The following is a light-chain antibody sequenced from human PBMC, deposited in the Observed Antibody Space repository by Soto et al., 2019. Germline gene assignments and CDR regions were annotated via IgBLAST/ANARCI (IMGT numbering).Light chain of an antibody. J-gene: IGLJ1*01. CDR1: NSDIGGHNF. Sequence: QSVLTQPAAVSGSPGQSITISCTGTNSDIGGHNFVSWYQLHPGKGTKLPISAVSNRPSGVSNRFSGSKSGNTASLTISGLQAEDEADYYCRSYTSSSTLDVFGTGTKVTVL. V-gene: IGLV2-14*01. CDR2: AVS. CDR3: RSYTSSSTLDV.